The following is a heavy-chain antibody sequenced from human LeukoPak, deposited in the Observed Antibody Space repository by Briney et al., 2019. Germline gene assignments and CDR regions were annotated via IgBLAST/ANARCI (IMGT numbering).Heavy chain of an antibody. CDR2: IYYSGST. CDR3: ARGWGIDY. Sequence: SETLSLTCTVSGGSISSSSYYWGWIRQPPGQGLEWIGSIYYSGSTYYNPSLKSRVTISVDTSKNQFSLKLSSVTAADTAVYYCARGWGIDYWGQGTLVTVSS. V-gene: IGHV4-39*01. D-gene: IGHD3-16*01. J-gene: IGHJ4*02. CDR1: GGSISSSSYY.